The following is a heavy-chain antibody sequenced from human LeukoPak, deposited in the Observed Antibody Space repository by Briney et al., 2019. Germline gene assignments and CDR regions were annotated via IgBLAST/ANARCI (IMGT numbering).Heavy chain of an antibody. V-gene: IGHV3-23*01. J-gene: IGHJ2*01. CDR2: ISGSGGST. CDR3: ATAGMVGASFWYFDL. D-gene: IGHD1-26*01. Sequence: GGSLRLSCAASGFTFSSYAMSWVRQAPGKGLEWVSAISGSGGSTYYADSVKGRFTISRDNSKNTLYLQMNSLRAADTAVYYCATAGMVGASFWYFDLSGRGTLVTVPS. CDR1: GFTFSSYA.